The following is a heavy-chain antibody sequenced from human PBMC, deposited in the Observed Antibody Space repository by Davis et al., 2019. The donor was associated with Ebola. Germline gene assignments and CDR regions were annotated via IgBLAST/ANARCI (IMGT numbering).Heavy chain of an antibody. CDR3: ARDRYGDYLFDY. D-gene: IGHD4-17*01. CDR1: GFTFSSYS. Sequence: GESLKISCAASGFTFSSYSTNWVRQAPGKGLEWVSYISSSGSSIYYADSVKGRFTISRDNAKNSLYLQMNSLRDEDTAVYYCARDRYGDYLFDYWGQGTLVTVSS. V-gene: IGHV3-48*02. CDR2: ISSSGSSI. J-gene: IGHJ4*02.